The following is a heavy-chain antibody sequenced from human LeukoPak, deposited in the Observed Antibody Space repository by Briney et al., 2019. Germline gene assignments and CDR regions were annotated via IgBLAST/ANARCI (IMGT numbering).Heavy chain of an antibody. J-gene: IGHJ4*02. CDR2: TWYDGSNK. Sequence: LPGGSLRLSCAASGFIFSSYGMHWVRQAPGKGLEWVAVTWYDGSNKYYADAVKGRFTISRDNPKNTLYLQMNSLRAEDTAVYFCARDHGDYSGKDYWGQGTLVTVSS. V-gene: IGHV3-33*01. D-gene: IGHD4-17*01. CDR3: ARDHGDYSGKDY. CDR1: GFIFSSYG.